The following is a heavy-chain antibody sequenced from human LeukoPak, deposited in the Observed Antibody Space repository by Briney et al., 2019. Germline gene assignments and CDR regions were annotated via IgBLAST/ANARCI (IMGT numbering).Heavy chain of an antibody. CDR1: GFTFSSYG. Sequence: GGSLRLSCAASGFTFSSYGMHWVRQAPGKGLEWVAFIRYDGSKEYYADSVKGRFTISRDNSKNTLYLQMNSLKTEDTAVYYCAKDARYYYVDYWGQGTLVTVSS. D-gene: IGHD1-14*01. CDR3: AKDARYYYVDY. V-gene: IGHV3-30*02. J-gene: IGHJ4*02. CDR2: IRYDGSKE.